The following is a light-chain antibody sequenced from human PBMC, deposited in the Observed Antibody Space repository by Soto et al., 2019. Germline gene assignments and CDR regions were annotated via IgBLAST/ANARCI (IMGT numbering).Light chain of an antibody. J-gene: IGLJ2*01. Sequence: QSALTQPPSVSGSPGQSITLSCTGASSDVGGYDYVSWYQQLPGKAPKLIIFDVNVRPSGVSDRFSGSKSGNTASLTISGLRTEDEADYYCSSYTSTSALILFGGGTKLTVL. V-gene: IGLV2-14*03. CDR1: SSDVGGYDY. CDR3: SSYTSTSALIL. CDR2: DVN.